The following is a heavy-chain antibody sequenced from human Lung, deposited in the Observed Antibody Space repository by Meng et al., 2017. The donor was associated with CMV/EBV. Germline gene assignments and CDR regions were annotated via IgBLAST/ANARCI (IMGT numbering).Heavy chain of an antibody. CDR3: TSNDAPDIVVVPAAMGGP. J-gene: IGHJ4*02. V-gene: IGHV3-73*02. Sequence: EVQLVESGGGLVQPGGCLKLSXAAAGCTCXGSAMHWCRQASGKGLEWVGRIRSKANSYATAYAASVKGRFTISRDDSKNTAYLQMNSLKTEDTAVYYCTSNDAPDIVVVPAAMGGPWGQGTLVTVSS. CDR1: GCTCXGSA. CDR2: IRSKANSYAT. D-gene: IGHD2-2*01.